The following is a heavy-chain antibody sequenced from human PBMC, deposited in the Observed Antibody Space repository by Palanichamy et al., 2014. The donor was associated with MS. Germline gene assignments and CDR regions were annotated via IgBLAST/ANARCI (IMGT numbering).Heavy chain of an antibody. J-gene: IGHJ1*01. D-gene: IGHD3-3*01. CDR2: INHSGST. CDR3: ARGLTYYDFSAEYFQH. Sequence: QVQLQHGAAGLLKPSETLSLTCAVYGGSVQWLLLELDPPAPRKGLEWIGEINHSGSTNYNPSLKSRVTISVDTSKNQFSLKLSSVTVADTAVYYCARGLTYYDFSAEYFQHWGQGTLVTVSS. CDR1: GGSVQWLL. V-gene: IGHV4-34*01.